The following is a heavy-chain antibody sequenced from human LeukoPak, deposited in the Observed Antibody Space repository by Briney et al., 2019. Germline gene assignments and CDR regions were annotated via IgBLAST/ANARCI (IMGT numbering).Heavy chain of an antibody. CDR1: GFTFSSYA. Sequence: PGGSLRLSCAASGFTFSSYAMHWVRQAPGKGLEWVAVISYDGSNKYYADSVKGRFTISRDNSKNTLYLQMNSLRAEDTAVYYCASPGLVHDYWGQGTLVTVSS. CDR2: ISYDGSNK. D-gene: IGHD6-19*01. CDR3: ASPGLVHDY. V-gene: IGHV3-30*04. J-gene: IGHJ4*02.